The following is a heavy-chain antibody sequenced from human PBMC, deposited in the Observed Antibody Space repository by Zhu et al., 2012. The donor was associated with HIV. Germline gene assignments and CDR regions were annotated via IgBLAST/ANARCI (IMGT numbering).Heavy chain of an antibody. CDR2: IYHSGTT. Sequence: QVQLQESGSGLVKPSQTLSLTCAVSGASISSGGYSWSWIRQPPGKGLEWIGYIYHSGTTYYYPSLKGRVTISVDRSKNQFSLKLNSVTAADTAVYYCASSGGHYYDSSGYYIYPGWFDPWGQGTLVTVSS. J-gene: IGHJ5*02. V-gene: IGHV4-30-2*01. D-gene: IGHD3-22*01. CDR1: GASISSGGYS. CDR3: ASSGGHYYDSSGYYIYPGWFDP.